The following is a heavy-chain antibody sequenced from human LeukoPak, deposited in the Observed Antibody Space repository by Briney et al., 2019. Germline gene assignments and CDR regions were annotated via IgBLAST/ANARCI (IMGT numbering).Heavy chain of an antibody. CDR2: IYHSGST. CDR3: ARWVDTDYYYMDV. V-gene: IGHV4-4*02. CDR1: GGSISSSNW. Sequence: PSETLSLTCAVSGGSISSSNWWSWVRQPPGKGLEWIGEIYHSGSTNYNPSLKSRVTISVDKSKNQFSLKLSSVTAADTAVYYCARWVDTDYYYMDVWGKGTTVTVSS. D-gene: IGHD1-26*01. J-gene: IGHJ6*03.